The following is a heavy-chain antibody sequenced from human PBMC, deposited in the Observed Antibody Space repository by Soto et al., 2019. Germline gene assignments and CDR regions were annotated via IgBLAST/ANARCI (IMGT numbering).Heavy chain of an antibody. J-gene: IGHJ4*02. D-gene: IGHD1-26*01. CDR1: GFTFGSYA. CDR3: AKWLRGGSFYCDF. Sequence: GGSLRLSCQVSGFTFGSYAMSWVRQAPGKGLEWVALVQSNHVTYYADSVRGRFTVSRDNSKNTVYLQMDSLRVEDTALYYCAKWLRGGSFYCDFWGQGAMVTVSS. V-gene: IGHV3-23*01. CDR2: VQSNHVT.